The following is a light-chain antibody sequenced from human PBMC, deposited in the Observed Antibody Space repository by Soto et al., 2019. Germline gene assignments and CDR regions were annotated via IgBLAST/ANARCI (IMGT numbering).Light chain of an antibody. V-gene: IGKV1-39*01. CDR2: AAS. CDR1: QSIKKY. Sequence: DIQMTQAPSSLSASVGDRVTITCRASQSIKKYLNWYQHTQGKAPKLLIYAASSLQSGVPTRFSGRGAGTDVTLTTSSLQHEDFANLYCQQSYSTPGTFGRGTTVEVK. J-gene: IGKJ1*01. CDR3: QQSYSTPGT.